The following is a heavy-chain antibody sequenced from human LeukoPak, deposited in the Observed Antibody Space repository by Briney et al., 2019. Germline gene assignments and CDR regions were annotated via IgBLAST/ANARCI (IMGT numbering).Heavy chain of an antibody. V-gene: IGHV3-7*01. CDR2: IKEHGGEK. D-gene: IGHD6-25*01. CDR3: VCAAPGY. Sequence: GGSLRLSCAISGVTFSGYWMTWVRQAPGKGLEWVANIKEHGGEKYYADSVKGRFTISGDNAKNSVYLQMNTLRVEDTAVYYCVCAAPGYWGQGTQVTVSS. J-gene: IGHJ4*02. CDR1: GVTFSGYW.